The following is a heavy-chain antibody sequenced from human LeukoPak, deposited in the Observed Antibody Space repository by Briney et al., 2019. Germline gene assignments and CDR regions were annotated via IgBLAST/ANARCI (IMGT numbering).Heavy chain of an antibody. CDR2: MCSGGST. J-gene: IGHJ4*02. CDR1: VFTVSIDY. Sequence: GSLRLSCAASVFTVSIDYMSWVRETPGKGLGWISVMCSGGSTYYADSVKGRFTISRDNSKNTVYLQMNSLRAEDTAVYYCAKGAAWQQQLIVGPYFDYWGQGTLVTVSS. CDR3: AKGAAWQQQLIVGPYFDY. D-gene: IGHD6-13*01. V-gene: IGHV3-53*01.